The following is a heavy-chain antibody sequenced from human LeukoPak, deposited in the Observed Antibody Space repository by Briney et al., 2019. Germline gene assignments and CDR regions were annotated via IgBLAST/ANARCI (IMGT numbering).Heavy chain of an antibody. CDR1: GFTFDDYA. CDR3: AKGSLRYFDWDPFDY. V-gene: IGHV3-9*01. J-gene: IGHJ4*02. D-gene: IGHD3-9*01. CDR2: ISWNSGSI. Sequence: GGSLRLSCAASGFTFDDYAMHWVRQAPGKGLEWVSGISWNSGSIGYADSVKGRFTISRDNAKNSLYLQMNSLRAEDTASYYCAKGSLRYFDWDPFDYWGQGTLVTVSS.